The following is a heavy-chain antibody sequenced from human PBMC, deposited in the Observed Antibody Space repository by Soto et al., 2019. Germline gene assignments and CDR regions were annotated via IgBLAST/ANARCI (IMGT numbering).Heavy chain of an antibody. D-gene: IGHD1-26*01. Sequence: QVQLVESGGGVVQPGRSLRLSCAASGFTFSSYAMHWVRQAPGKGLEWVAVISYDGSNKYYADSVKGRFTISRDNSKNKLYLQMNSLRAEDTAVYYCARDKGGSVGAPGGPFDPWGQGTLVTVSS. J-gene: IGHJ5*02. CDR2: ISYDGSNK. CDR1: GFTFSSYA. CDR3: ARDKGGSVGAPGGPFDP. V-gene: IGHV3-30-3*01.